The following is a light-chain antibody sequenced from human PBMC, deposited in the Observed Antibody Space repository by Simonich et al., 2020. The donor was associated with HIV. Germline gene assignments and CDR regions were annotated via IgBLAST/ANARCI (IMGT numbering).Light chain of an antibody. CDR2: KAA. Sequence: DIQMTQSPSTLSASVGERVTITCRASQSICSWLAWYQQKPGKAPKLLIYKAASLESGVPSRFSGSGSGTEFTLTISSLQPDDFATYHCQHYNSYRTFGQGTKVEIK. CDR1: QSICSW. V-gene: IGKV1-5*03. CDR3: QHYNSYRT. J-gene: IGKJ1*01.